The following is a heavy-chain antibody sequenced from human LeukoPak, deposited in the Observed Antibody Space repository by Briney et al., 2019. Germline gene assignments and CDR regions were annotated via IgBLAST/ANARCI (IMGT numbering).Heavy chain of an antibody. V-gene: IGHV4-59*01. CDR2: IYYSGST. CDR1: SASISDYY. D-gene: IGHD1-14*01. Sequence: PSETLSLTCTVSSASISDYYWSWIRRPPGKGLEWIGYIYYSGSTNYNPSLKSRATISEDTSKNQFSLKLSSVTAADTAVYYCARSDESKPWDPWGQGTLVTVSS. CDR3: ARSDESKPWDP. J-gene: IGHJ5*02.